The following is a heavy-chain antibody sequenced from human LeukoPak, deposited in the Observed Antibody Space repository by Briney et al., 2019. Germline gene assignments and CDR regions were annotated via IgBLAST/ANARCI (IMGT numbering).Heavy chain of an antibody. J-gene: IGHJ4*02. V-gene: IGHV3-21*04. CDR3: ARGATRPVAPCDY. D-gene: IGHD1-14*01. CDR2: ISSSSSYI. Sequence: GGSLRLSYAASGFTFSSYSMNWVRQAPGKGLEWVSSISSSSSYIYYADSVKGRFTISRDNAKNSLYLQMNSLRADDTAVYYCARGATRPVAPCDYWGQGTLVTVSS. CDR1: GFTFSSYS.